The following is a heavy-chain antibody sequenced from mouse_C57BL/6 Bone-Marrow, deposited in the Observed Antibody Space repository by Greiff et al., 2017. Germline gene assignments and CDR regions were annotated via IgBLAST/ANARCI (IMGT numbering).Heavy chain of an antibody. V-gene: IGHV1-81*01. CDR2: IYPRSGNT. CDR1: GYTFTSYG. J-gene: IGHJ3*01. D-gene: IGHD2-1*01. CDR3: AGRARYYGNPAWFAY. Sequence: QVQLQQSGAELARPGASVKLSCKASGYTFTSYGISWVKQRTGQGLEWIGEIYPRSGNTYYNEKFKGKATLTADKSSSTAYMELRSLTSEDSAVYFCAGRARYYGNPAWFAYWGKGTLVTVSA.